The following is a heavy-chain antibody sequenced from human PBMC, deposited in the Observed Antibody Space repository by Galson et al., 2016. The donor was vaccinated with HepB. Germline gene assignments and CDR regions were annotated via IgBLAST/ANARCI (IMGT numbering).Heavy chain of an antibody. Sequence: SVKVSCKASGYTFSIYGISWVRQAPGQGLEWMGWISAFNGNTEYAHKLQGRVTMTTDTSTSTAYMELRSLRSDDTAVYYCARAGRTCYYTANDYWGQGILGTVAS. CDR3: ARAGRTCYYTANDY. J-gene: IGHJ4*02. CDR2: ISAFNGNT. CDR1: GYTFSIYG. V-gene: IGHV1-18*01. D-gene: IGHD3/OR15-3a*01.